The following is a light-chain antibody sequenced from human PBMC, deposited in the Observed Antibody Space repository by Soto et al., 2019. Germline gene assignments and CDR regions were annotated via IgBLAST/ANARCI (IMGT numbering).Light chain of an antibody. CDR1: ESISSSY. CDR3: QQYATPRT. Sequence: EIILTQSPGTLSLSPGARATLSCRASESISSSYLAWYQQKPGQAPRLLLYGASSRATGIPDRFSGSGSGTDFTLTISRLEPEDFAVYYCQQYATPRTFGQGTKVDIK. CDR2: GAS. V-gene: IGKV3-20*01. J-gene: IGKJ1*01.